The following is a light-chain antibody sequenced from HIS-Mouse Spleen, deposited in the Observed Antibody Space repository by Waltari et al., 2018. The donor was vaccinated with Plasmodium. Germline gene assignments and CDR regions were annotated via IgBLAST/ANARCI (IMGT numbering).Light chain of an antibody. CDR2: SKN. Sequence: QTVVTQEPSFSVSPGGTVTLTWGLSSGSVSTRYFPRWYQPTPGQAPRTLIYSKNTRSSGVPDRFSGSILGNKAALTITGAQADDESDYYCVLYMGSGTVVFGGGTKLTVL. J-gene: IGLJ2*01. CDR3: VLYMGSGTVV. CDR1: SGSVSTRYF. V-gene: IGLV8-61*01.